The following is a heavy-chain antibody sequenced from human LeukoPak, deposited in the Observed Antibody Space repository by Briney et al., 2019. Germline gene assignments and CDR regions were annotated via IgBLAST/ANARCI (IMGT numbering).Heavy chain of an antibody. CDR2: IIPVLGIA. V-gene: IGHV1-69*04. CDR1: GGTFSSYA. J-gene: IGHJ4*02. D-gene: IGHD3-10*01. Sequence: ASVKVSCKASGGTFSSYAISWVRQAPGQGLEWMGRIIPVLGIANYAQKFQGRVTITADKSTSTAYMELSSLRSEDTAVYYCARDHTGNFDYWGQGTLVTVSS. CDR3: ARDHTGNFDY.